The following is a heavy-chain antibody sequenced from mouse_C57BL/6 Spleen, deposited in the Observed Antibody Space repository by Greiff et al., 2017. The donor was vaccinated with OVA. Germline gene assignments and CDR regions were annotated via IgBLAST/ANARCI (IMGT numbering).Heavy chain of an antibody. CDR1: GFNIKDDY. CDR2: IDPENGDT. Sequence: EVKLMESGAELLRPGASVKLSCTASGFNIKDDYMHWVKQRPEQGLEWIGWIDPENGDTEYASKFQGKATITADTSSNTAYLQLSSLTSEDTAVYYCTRTGAFDYWGQGTTLTVSS. V-gene: IGHV14-4*01. CDR3: TRTGAFDY. J-gene: IGHJ2*01. D-gene: IGHD4-1*01.